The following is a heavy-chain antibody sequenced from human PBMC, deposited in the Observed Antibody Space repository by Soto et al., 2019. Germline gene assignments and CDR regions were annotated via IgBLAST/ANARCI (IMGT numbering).Heavy chain of an antibody. CDR3: ARSPVRGYSYGSYYYYGMDV. CDR1: GFSLSTSGMR. J-gene: IGHJ6*02. D-gene: IGHD5-18*01. V-gene: IGHV2-70*04. CDR2: IDWDDDK. Sequence: SGPTLVNPTHTLTLTCTFSGFSLSTSGMRVSWIRQPPGKALEWLARIDWDDDKFYSTSLKTRLTISKDTSKTQVVLTMTNIDPVDTATYYCARSPVRGYSYGSYYYYGMDVWGQGTTVTVSS.